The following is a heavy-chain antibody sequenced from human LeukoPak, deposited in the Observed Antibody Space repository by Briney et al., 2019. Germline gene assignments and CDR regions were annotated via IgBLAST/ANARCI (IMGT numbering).Heavy chain of an antibody. CDR2: ISAYNGNT. J-gene: IGHJ4*02. CDR3: ARYCSGGSCYWFGFDY. V-gene: IGHV1-18*01. D-gene: IGHD2-15*01. CDR1: GYTFTSYG. Sequence: ASAKVSCKASGYTFTSYGISWVRQAPGQGLEWMGWISAYNGNTNYAQKLQGRVTMTTDTSTSTAYMELRSLRSDDTAVYYCARYCSGGSCYWFGFDYWGQGTLVTVSS.